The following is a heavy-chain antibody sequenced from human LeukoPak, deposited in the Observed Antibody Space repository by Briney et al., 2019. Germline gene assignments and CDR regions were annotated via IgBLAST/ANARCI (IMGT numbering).Heavy chain of an antibody. CDR2: IYYSGST. D-gene: IGHD6-19*01. CDR3: ARGSPPGWLEEAYNWFDP. Sequence: SETLSLTCTVSGGSISSYYWSWIRQPPGKGLEWIGYIYYSGSTNYNPSLKSRVTISVDTSKNQFSLKLSSVTAADTAVYYCARGSPPGWLEEAYNWFDPWGQGTLVTVSS. J-gene: IGHJ5*02. CDR1: GGSISSYY. V-gene: IGHV4-59*01.